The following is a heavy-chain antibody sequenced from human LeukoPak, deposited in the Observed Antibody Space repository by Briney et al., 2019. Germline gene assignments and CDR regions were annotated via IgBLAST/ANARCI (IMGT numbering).Heavy chain of an antibody. D-gene: IGHD2-21*02. CDR3: ATYYCGGDCYSGYFDY. CDR1: GGSISSGSYY. CDR2: IYYSGST. J-gene: IGHJ4*02. Sequence: PSETLSLTCTVSGGSISSGSYYWGWIRQPPGKGLEWIGNIYYSGSTYYNPSLKSRVTISVDTSKKQFSLKLSSVTAADTAVYYCATYYCGGDCYSGYFDYWGQGTLVTASS. V-gene: IGHV4-39*01.